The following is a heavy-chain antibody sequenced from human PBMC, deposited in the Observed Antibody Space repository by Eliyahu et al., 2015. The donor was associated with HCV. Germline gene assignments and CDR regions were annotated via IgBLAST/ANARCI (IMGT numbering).Heavy chain of an antibody. D-gene: IGHD1-14*01. Sequence: EVHLXQSGTEVKKPGESLKISCKGSGXXFSXYWIAWVRQMPGKGLEWMGIIFPGXXDTRYSPSFEGQVTISADKSXTTAYLQWSSLKASDTANYYCARLPGPSPGSDYLDYWGQGTLVTVSS. J-gene: IGHJ4*02. V-gene: IGHV5-51*03. CDR2: IFPGXXDT. CDR3: ARLPGPSPGSDYLDY. CDR1: GXXFSXYW.